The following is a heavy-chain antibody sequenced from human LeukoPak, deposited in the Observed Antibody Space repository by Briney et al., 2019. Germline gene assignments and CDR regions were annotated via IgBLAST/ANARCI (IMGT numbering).Heavy chain of an antibody. Sequence: GGSLRLSCAASGFTFSSYAMSWVRQAPGKGLEWVSAISGSGGSTYCADSVKGRFTISRDNSKNTLYLQMNSLRAEDTAVYYCARYTPYCSGGSCYSRPRSSFDYWGQGTLVTVSS. CDR2: ISGSGGST. CDR1: GFTFSSYA. CDR3: ARYTPYCSGGSCYSRPRSSFDY. J-gene: IGHJ4*02. D-gene: IGHD2-15*01. V-gene: IGHV3-23*01.